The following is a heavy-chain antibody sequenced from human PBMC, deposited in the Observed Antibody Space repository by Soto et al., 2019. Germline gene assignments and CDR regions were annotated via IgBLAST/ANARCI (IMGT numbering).Heavy chain of an antibody. CDR2: IWYDGSNK. CDR3: ARGSYVVGHY. Sequence: QVQLVESGGGVVQPGRSLRLSCAASGSTFSSYGMHWVRQAPGKGLEWVAVIWYDGSNKYYADSVKGRFTISRDNSKNTLYLQMNSLRAEDTAVYYCARGSYVVGHYWGQGTLVTVSS. V-gene: IGHV3-33*01. D-gene: IGHD2-15*01. J-gene: IGHJ4*02. CDR1: GSTFSSYG.